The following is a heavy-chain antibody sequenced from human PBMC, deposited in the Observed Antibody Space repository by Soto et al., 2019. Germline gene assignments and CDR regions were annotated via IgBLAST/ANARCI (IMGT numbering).Heavy chain of an antibody. V-gene: IGHV1-3*01. D-gene: IGHD3-22*01. Sequence: QVHLVQSGAEVKKPGASVKVSCKASGYIFSTYTMHWVRQAPGQRLEWMGWISAHNGDTRYAQNLQGRITMTTDTFTNTAYMELTSLTSDDTAVYYCARDWSRYYDSSGLMWFYWGQGTLVTVSS. CDR3: ARDWSRYYDSSGLMWFY. CDR1: GYIFSTYT. J-gene: IGHJ4*02. CDR2: ISAHNGDT.